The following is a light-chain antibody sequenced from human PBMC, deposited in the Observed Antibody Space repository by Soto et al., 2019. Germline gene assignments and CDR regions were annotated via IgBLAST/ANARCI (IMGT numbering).Light chain of an antibody. Sequence: QSALTQPASVSGSPGQSITIPCTGTSGDVGGYNLVSWYQQHPGKAPKLMIYEVTERPSGFSNRFSGSKSGNTASLTISGLQPDDEAYYYCCSYAGNSEVFGTGTKVTVL. CDR3: CSYAGNSEV. CDR1: SGDVGGYNL. V-gene: IGLV2-23*02. J-gene: IGLJ1*01. CDR2: EVT.